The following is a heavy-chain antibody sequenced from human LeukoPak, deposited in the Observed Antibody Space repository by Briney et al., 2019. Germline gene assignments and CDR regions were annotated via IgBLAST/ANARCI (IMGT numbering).Heavy chain of an antibody. J-gene: IGHJ5*02. V-gene: IGHV4-34*01. CDR2: INHSGST. CDR1: GGSFSGYY. Sequence: SETLSLTCAVYGGSFSGYYWGWIRQPPGKGLEWIGEINHSGSTNYNPSLKSRVTISVDTSKNQFSLKLSSVTAADTAVYYCATDRDYYDSSGYYRTWGQGTLVTVSS. CDR3: ATDRDYYDSSGYYRT. D-gene: IGHD3-22*01.